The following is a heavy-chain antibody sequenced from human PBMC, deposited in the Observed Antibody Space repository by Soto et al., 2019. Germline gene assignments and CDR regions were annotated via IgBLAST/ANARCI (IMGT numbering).Heavy chain of an antibody. J-gene: IGHJ4*02. CDR1: VFTFKTFA. V-gene: IGHV3-23*01. CDR3: AKDPEMSTFGGVIAFDY. CDR2: ISATGAVT. Sequence: GGSLRLPCAPSVFTFKTFAMTWVRQAPGKGLEWVSSISATGAVTSDADAVKGRLTISRDNSKNTLYLQMNSLRAEDTAGYYCAKDPEMSTFGGVIAFDYWGQGTLVTVSS. D-gene: IGHD3-16*02.